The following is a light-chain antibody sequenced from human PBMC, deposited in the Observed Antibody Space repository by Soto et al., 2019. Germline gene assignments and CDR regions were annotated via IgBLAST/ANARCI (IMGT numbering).Light chain of an antibody. CDR1: SSDVGGYNY. CDR2: EVS. CDR3: TSYTSSSTWV. V-gene: IGLV2-14*01. Sequence: QSVLTQPASVSGSPGQSITISGTGTSSDVGGYNYVSWYQQHPGKAPKLMIYEVSNRPSGVSNRFSGSKSGNTASRAISGLQAEGEADYYCTSYTSSSTWVFGGGTKLTVL. J-gene: IGLJ3*02.